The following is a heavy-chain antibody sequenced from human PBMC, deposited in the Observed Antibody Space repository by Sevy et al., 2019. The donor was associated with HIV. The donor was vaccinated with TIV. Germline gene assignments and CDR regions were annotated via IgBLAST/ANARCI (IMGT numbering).Heavy chain of an antibody. CDR1: GSSFGIHW. V-gene: IGHV3-7*01. CDR3: ARDPDPVPGVAFDV. J-gene: IGHJ3*01. Sequence: GGSLRLSCVASGSSFGIHWMSWVRQAPGKGLEWVAKINKDGGQKYYVHSVKGRFTISRDNAKSSLYLQMNNLRVEDTALYYCARDPDPVPGVAFDVWGQGTMVTVSS. CDR2: INKDGGQK.